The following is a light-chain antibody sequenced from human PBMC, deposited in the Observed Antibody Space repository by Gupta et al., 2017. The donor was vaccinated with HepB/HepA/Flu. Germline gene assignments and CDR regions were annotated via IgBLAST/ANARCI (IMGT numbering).Light chain of an antibody. V-gene: IGLV1-51*02. CDR1: SSYIGNNY. Sequence: SVLTQPPSVSAAPGQKVTISCSGSSSYIGNNYVSWYQQLPGTAPKLLIYDNNTRPSGIPDRFSGSKSGTSATLGITGLQTGDEADYYCGTGDSSRSAVVFGGGTKLTVL. J-gene: IGLJ2*01. CDR2: DNN. CDR3: GTGDSSRSAVV.